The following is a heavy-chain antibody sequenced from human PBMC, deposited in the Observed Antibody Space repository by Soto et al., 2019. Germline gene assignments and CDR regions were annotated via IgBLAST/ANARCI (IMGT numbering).Heavy chain of an antibody. J-gene: IGHJ6*02. V-gene: IGHV5-51*01. CDR2: IYPGDSDT. CDR3: ARLGVDMVVVPAATRGYYGMDV. D-gene: IGHD2-2*01. CDR1: GYSFTSYW. Sequence: HGESLKISCKGSGYSFTSYWIGWVRQMPGKGLEWMGIIYPGDSDTRYSPSFQGQVTLSADKSISTAYLPWSSLKASDTGLYYCARLGVDMVVVPAATRGYYGMDVWGQGTTVTVSS.